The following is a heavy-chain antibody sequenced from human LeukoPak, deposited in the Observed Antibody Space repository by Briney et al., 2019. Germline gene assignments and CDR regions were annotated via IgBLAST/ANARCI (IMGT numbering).Heavy chain of an antibody. CDR2: INHSGST. CDR1: GGSFSGYY. CDR3: ARGDYYDSSGYYYFLRFDY. Sequence: SETLSLTCAVYGGSFSGYYWSWIRQPPGKGLEWIGEINHSGSTNYNPSLRSRVTISVDTSKNQFSLKLSSVTAADTAVYYCARGDYYDSSGYYYFLRFDYWGQGTLVTVSS. J-gene: IGHJ4*02. V-gene: IGHV4-34*01. D-gene: IGHD3-22*01.